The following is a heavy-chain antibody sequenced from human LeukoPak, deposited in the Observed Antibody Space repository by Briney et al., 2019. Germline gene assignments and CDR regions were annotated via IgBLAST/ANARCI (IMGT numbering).Heavy chain of an antibody. CDR1: GFSFTSAW. D-gene: IGHD2-21*01. CDR3: ATDRNISPIDR. CDR2: IKRKTDGETT. Sequence: GGSLRLSCAASGFSFTSAWMSWVRQAPGKRLEGVGHIKRKTDGETTDYAAPVKGRFTISRDDSNNMLYLQMNSLKAEDTALYYCATDRNISPIDRWGPGTLVTVSS. V-gene: IGHV3-15*01. J-gene: IGHJ5*02.